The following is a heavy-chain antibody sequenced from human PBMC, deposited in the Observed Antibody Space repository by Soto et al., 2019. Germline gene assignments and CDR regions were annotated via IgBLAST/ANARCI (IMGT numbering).Heavy chain of an antibody. V-gene: IGHV1-69*13. CDR1: GGTFSSYA. CDR3: ARDGTLSYYYDSSGYYPDAFDI. Sequence: GASVKVSCKASGGTFSSYAISWVRQAPGQGLEWMGGIIPIFGTANYAQKFQGRVTITADESTSTAYMELSSLRSEDTAVYYCARDGTLSYYYDSSGYYPDAFDIWGRGTMVTVS. D-gene: IGHD3-22*01. CDR2: IIPIFGTA. J-gene: IGHJ3*02.